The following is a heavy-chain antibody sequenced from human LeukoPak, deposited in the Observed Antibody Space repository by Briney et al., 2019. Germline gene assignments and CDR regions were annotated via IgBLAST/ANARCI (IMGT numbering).Heavy chain of an antibody. CDR1: GFTFDDYA. D-gene: IGHD3-16*01. V-gene: IGHV3-9*01. Sequence: GRSLRLSCAASGFTFDDYAMHWVRQAPGKGLEWVSGISWNSGSIGYADSVKGRFTISRDNAKNSLYLQMNSLRAEDTALYYCAKVGLRSDAFDIWGQGTMVTVSS. CDR2: ISWNSGSI. CDR3: AKVGLRSDAFDI. J-gene: IGHJ3*02.